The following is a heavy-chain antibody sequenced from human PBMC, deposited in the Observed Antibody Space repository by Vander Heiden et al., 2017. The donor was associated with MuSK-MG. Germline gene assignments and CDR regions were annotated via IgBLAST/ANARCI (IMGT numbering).Heavy chain of an antibody. J-gene: IGHJ4*02. V-gene: IGHV1-69*01. CDR3: ARGPAPGESDNNNYYYYFDF. Sequence: QVQLVQSGAEVKKPGSSVRVSCKASGGTFSRYAFSWERQAPGQGLEWLGGITPVFGTTNYAQKFQGRVTITADESTTTAYLDLSNLRGDDTAVYFCARGPAPGESDNNNYYYYFDFWGQGTLVTVSS. D-gene: IGHD3-22*01. CDR1: GGTFSRYA. CDR2: ITPVFGTT.